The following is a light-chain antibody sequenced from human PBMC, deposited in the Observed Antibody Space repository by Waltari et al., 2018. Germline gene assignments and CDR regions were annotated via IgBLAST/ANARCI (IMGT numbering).Light chain of an antibody. J-gene: IGLJ3*02. CDR3: AMYMGSGIWV. Sequence: QTVLTQEPSLSVSPGGTVPPLCALSPGPVSSTSSAPWDQHTPGQTPRTLVYKGNGRSAGVPDRFSVPILGNKAALTITGAQADDESDYYCAMYMGSGIWVFGGGTKLTVL. V-gene: IGLV8-61*01. CDR2: KGN. CDR1: PGPVSSTSS.